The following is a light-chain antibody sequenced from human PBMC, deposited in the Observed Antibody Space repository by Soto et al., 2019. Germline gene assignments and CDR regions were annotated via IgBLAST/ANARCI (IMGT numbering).Light chain of an antibody. CDR2: DVT. J-gene: IGLJ3*02. CDR3: SSYTNKDTLL. CDR1: SSDVGGYDH. Sequence: QSALTQPASVSGPPGQSITISCTGTSSDVGGYDHVSWYQQHPGKAPKLIIYDVTVRPSGISRRFPGSKSDNTASLAVSGLQPEDEADYYCSSYTNKDTLLFGGGTKVTVL. V-gene: IGLV2-14*03.